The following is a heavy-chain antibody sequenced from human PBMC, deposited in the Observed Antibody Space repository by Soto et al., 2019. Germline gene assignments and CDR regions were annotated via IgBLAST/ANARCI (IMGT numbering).Heavy chain of an antibody. D-gene: IGHD2-2*01. Sequence: ASVKVSCKASGGTFSSYAISWVRQAPGQGLEWMGGIIPIFGTANYAQKFQGRVTITADESTSTAYMELSSLRSEDTAAYYCARIIWYRDIVVVPAATSGAFDIWGQGTMVTVSS. CDR2: IIPIFGTA. J-gene: IGHJ3*02. CDR1: GGTFSSYA. V-gene: IGHV1-69*13. CDR3: ARIIWYRDIVVVPAATSGAFDI.